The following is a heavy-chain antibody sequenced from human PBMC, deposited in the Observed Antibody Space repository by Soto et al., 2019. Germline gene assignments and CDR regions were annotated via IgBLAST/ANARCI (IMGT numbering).Heavy chain of an antibody. D-gene: IGHD6-19*01. V-gene: IGHV3-33*01. J-gene: IGHJ6*02. CDR3: ARDHSSGWPSYGMDV. CDR2: IWYDGSNK. Sequence: PGGSLRLSCAASGFTFSSYGMHWVRQAPGKGLEWVAVIWYDGSNKYYADSVKGRFTISRDNSKNTLYLQMNSLRAEDTAVYYCARDHSSGWPSYGMDVWGQGTTVTVSS. CDR1: GFTFSSYG.